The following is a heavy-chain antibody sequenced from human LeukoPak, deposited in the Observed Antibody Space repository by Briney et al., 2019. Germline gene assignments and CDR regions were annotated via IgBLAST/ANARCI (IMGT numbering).Heavy chain of an antibody. CDR2: IYYSGST. V-gene: IGHV4-4*02. Sequence: PSGTLSLTCAVSGGSISSSNWWSWVRQPPGKGLEWIGSIYYSGSTYYNPSLKSRVTISVDTSKNQFSLKLSSVTAADTAVYYCATLSHQYSSSWYRPYYYYYYYMDVWGKGTTVTISS. D-gene: IGHD6-13*01. J-gene: IGHJ6*03. CDR3: ATLSHQYSSSWYRPYYYYYYYMDV. CDR1: GGSISSSNW.